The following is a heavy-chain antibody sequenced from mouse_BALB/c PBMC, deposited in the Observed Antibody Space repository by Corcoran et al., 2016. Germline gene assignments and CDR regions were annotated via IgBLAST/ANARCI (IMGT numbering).Heavy chain of an antibody. V-gene: IGHV14-3*02. CDR2: IDPANGNT. J-gene: IGHJ2*01. CDR3: ARGNYNDY. CDR1: GFNIKNTY. Sequence: EVKLKQSGAELVKPGASVKQSCTASGFNIKNTYMHWVKQRPEQGLEWIGRIDPANGNTKYDPKFQGKATITVDTSSNTAYLQLSSLTSEDTAVYYCARGNYNDYWGQGTTLTVSS.